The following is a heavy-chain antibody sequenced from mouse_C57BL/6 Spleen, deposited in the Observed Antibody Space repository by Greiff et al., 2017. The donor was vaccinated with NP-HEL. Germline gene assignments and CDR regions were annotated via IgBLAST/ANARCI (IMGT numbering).Heavy chain of an antibody. CDR1: GFTFSSYG. D-gene: IGHD2-1*01. CDR3: ARQGYGNYVWYFDV. V-gene: IGHV5-6*01. J-gene: IGHJ1*03. CDR2: ISSGGSYT. Sequence: EVQLVESGGDLVKPGGSLKLSCAASGFTFSSYGMSWVRQTPDKRLEWVATISSGGSYTYYPDSVKGRFTISRDNAKNTLYLQMSSLKSEDTAMYYCARQGYGNYVWYFDVWGTGTTVTVSS.